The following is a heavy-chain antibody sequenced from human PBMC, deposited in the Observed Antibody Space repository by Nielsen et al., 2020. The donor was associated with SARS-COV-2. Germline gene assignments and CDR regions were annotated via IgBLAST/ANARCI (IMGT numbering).Heavy chain of an antibody. Sequence: GESLKISCAASGFTFSSYGMHWVRQAPGKGLERVAVIWYDGSNKYYADSGKGRFTISRDNSKNTLYLQMNSLRAEDTAVYYCAREVAAVPAAMPYYYYGMDVWGQGTTVTVSS. J-gene: IGHJ6*02. CDR3: AREVAAVPAAMPYYYYGMDV. CDR2: IWYDGSNK. V-gene: IGHV3-33*01. CDR1: GFTFSSYG. D-gene: IGHD2-2*01.